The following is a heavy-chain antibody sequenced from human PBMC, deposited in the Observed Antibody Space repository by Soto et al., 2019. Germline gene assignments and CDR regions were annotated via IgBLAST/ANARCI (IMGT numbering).Heavy chain of an antibody. CDR1: GFTFSSYA. D-gene: IGHD6-19*01. CDR2: ISGGGGST. CDR3: AKGNKAVAAPFDY. V-gene: IGHV3-23*01. J-gene: IGHJ4*02. Sequence: EVQLLESGGGLVQPGGSLRLSCAASGFTFSSYAMSWVRQAPGKGREWVSAISGGGGSTYYADSVKGRFTISRDNSKNTLYLQMNSLRAEDTAVYYCAKGNKAVAAPFDYWGQGTLVTVSS.